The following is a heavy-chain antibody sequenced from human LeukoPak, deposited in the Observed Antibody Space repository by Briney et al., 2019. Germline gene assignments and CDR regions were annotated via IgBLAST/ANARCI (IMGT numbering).Heavy chain of an antibody. J-gene: IGHJ5*02. D-gene: IGHD3-9*01. CDR1: GGSFSGYY. CDR2: IVYSGST. Sequence: SETLSLTCAVYGGSFSGYYWSWIRQPPGKALEWIGSIVYSGSTYYNPSLKSRVTISADTSENQFSLKLSSVTAADTAVYYCARHFFDWFRMKWFDPWGQGTLVTVSS. V-gene: IGHV4-34*12. CDR3: ARHFFDWFRMKWFDP.